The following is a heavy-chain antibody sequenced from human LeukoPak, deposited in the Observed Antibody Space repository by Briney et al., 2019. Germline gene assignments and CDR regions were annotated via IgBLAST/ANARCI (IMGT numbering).Heavy chain of an antibody. CDR2: MNPNSGNT. CDR3: ARRSTYYDILNGLFDAFDI. D-gene: IGHD3-9*01. J-gene: IGHJ3*02. Sequence: ASVNVSFKSSGYTFTNYDLNWVRQATGKGLEWMGWMNPNSGNTGYAQKFQGRVTMTRNTSIRTAYMELSSMGSEDTAVYYFARRSTYYDILNGLFDAFDIWGQGTMVTASS. V-gene: IGHV1-8*01. CDR1: GYTFTNYD.